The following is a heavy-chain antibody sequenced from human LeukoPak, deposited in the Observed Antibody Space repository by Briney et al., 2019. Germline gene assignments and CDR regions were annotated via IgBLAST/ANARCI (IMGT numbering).Heavy chain of an antibody. V-gene: IGHV3-23*01. D-gene: IGHD5-24*01. CDR3: AKGDGYKPRFFDY. J-gene: IGHJ4*02. CDR1: GFTFSSYG. Sequence: GGTLRLSCAASGFTFSSYGMSWVRQAPGKGLEWVSAISGSGGSTYYADSVKGRFTISRDNSKNTLYLQMNSLRAEDTAVYYCAKGDGYKPRFFDYWGQGTLVTVSS. CDR2: ISGSGGST.